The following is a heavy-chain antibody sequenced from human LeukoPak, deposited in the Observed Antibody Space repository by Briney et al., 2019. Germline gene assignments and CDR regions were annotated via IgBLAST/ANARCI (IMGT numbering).Heavy chain of an antibody. J-gene: IGHJ4*02. CDR2: IYSSGGT. CDR1: GGAISNYY. CDR3: ARADYDILTGSPWYFDY. Sequence: SETLSLTCTVSGGAISNYYWNWIRQPPGKGLEWIGYIYSSGGTNYNPSLKSRVTISVDTSKTQFSLNLTSVTAADTAVYYCARADYDILTGSPWYFDYWGQGSLVTVSS. D-gene: IGHD3-9*01. V-gene: IGHV4-59*01.